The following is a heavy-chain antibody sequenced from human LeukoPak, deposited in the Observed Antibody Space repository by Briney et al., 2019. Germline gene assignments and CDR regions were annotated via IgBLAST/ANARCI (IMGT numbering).Heavy chain of an antibody. V-gene: IGHV3-48*03. CDR1: GFTFSSYE. Sequence: PGGSLRLSCAASGFTFSSYEMNWVRQAPGKGLEWVSYISSSGSTIYYADSVKGRFTISRDNAKNSLYLQMNSLRAEDTAVYYCARSFSSSWYSCFDYWGQGTLVTVSS. D-gene: IGHD6-13*01. J-gene: IGHJ4*02. CDR3: ARSFSSSWYSCFDY. CDR2: ISSSGSTI.